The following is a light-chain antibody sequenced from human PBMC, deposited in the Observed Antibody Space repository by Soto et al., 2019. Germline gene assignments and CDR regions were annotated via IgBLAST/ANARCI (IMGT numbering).Light chain of an antibody. CDR1: QSVLYTSNNKNF. V-gene: IGKV4-1*01. Sequence: DIVMTQSPDSLAVSLGERATINCKSSQSVLYTSNNKNFLVWYQQKPGQPPKLLISCASTRESGVPDRFSGSRSGTDFTLTISSLLAEDVAVSYCQQCYSAPLTIGGGTKVEIK. CDR3: QQCYSAPLT. CDR2: CAS. J-gene: IGKJ4*01.